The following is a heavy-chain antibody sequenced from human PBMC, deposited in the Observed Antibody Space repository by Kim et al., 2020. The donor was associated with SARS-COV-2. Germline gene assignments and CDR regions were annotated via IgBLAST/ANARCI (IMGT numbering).Heavy chain of an antibody. D-gene: IGHD2-8*01. V-gene: IGHV3-23*01. CDR1: GFTFSSHA. J-gene: IGHJ5*02. CDR2: IGGSGDYI. Sequence: GGSLRLSCTASGFTFSSHAISWVRQAPGKGLQWVSAIGGSGDYIYYSDSVKGRFTISRDNSRNMLYLQMNSLGAEDTGLYFCARGPKYSFCTNGYFYHWGLGTLVTVSS. CDR3: ARGPKYSFCTNGYFYH.